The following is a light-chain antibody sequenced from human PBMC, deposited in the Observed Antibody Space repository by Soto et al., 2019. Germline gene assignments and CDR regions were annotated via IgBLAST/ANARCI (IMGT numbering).Light chain of an antibody. CDR2: GAS. CDR1: QSVSSSF. Sequence: EIVLTQSPGTLSLSTGERATLSCRASQSVSSSFLAWYQQKPGQAPRLLIYGASSRATGIPDRFSGSGSGTDFTLTISRLAPEDFAVYYCQQYGSSVTFGGGNKVEIK. J-gene: IGKJ4*01. V-gene: IGKV3-20*01. CDR3: QQYGSSVT.